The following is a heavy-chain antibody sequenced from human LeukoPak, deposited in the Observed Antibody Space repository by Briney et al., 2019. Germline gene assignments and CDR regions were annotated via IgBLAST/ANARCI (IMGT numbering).Heavy chain of an antibody. J-gene: IGHJ3*02. V-gene: IGHV3-21*01. CDR3: ASASYGSGTYAFDI. D-gene: IGHD3-10*01. CDR2: ISSSSSYI. CDR1: GFTFSIHS. Sequence: PGGSLRLSCAASGFTFSIHSMNWVRQAPGKGLEWVSSISSSSSYIYYADSVKGRFTISRDNAKNSLYLQMNSLRAEDTAVYYCASASYGSGTYAFDIWGQGTMVTVSS.